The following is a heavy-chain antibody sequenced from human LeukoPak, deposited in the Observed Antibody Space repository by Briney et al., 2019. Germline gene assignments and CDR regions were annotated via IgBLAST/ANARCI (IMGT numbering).Heavy chain of an antibody. Sequence: SETLSLTCTVSGGSVSSGSYYWSWIRQPPGKGLEWIGYIYYSGSTNYNPSLKSRVTISIDTSKNQFSLKLSSVTAADMAVYYCARVEGPSYCSSTSCYRPGYYFDYWGQGTLVTVSS. CDR1: GGSVSSGSYY. V-gene: IGHV4-61*01. CDR2: IYYSGST. J-gene: IGHJ4*02. D-gene: IGHD2-2*01. CDR3: ARVEGPSYCSSTSCYRPGYYFDY.